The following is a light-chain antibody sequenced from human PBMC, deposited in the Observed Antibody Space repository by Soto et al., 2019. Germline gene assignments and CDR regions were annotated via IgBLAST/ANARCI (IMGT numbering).Light chain of an antibody. V-gene: IGKV1-33*01. CDR1: QNITNN. J-gene: IGKJ5*01. CDR2: HAS. CDR3: QQYYGLPPLT. Sequence: DIQRTQSPSSLSAAIGDIVTITCQASQNITNNLSWYQQKPGKAPNLLIYHASKLAKGVTSRFSGSGPGTDFSFIITSLQREDLATYYCQQYYGLPPLTFGQGTRLEIK.